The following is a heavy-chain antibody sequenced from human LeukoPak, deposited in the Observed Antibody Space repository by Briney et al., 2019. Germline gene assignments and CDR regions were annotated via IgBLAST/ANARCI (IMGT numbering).Heavy chain of an antibody. CDR3: ARVSDYYDSSSYYMIFDY. J-gene: IGHJ4*02. CDR2: IIPIFGTA. V-gene: IGHV1-69*13. CDR1: GGTFSSYA. D-gene: IGHD3-22*01. Sequence: SVKVSCKASGGTFSSYAISWVRQAPGQGLEWMGGIIPIFGTANYAQKFQGRVTITADESTSTAYMELSSLRSEDTAVYYCARVSDYYDSSSYYMIFDYWGQGTLVTVSS.